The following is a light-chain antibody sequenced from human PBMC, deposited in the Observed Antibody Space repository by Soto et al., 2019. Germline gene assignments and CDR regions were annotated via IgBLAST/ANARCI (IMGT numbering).Light chain of an antibody. CDR2: GAS. CDR3: QHSNNWPDS. CDR1: QSGSTN. V-gene: IGKV3-15*01. J-gene: IGKJ2*01. Sequence: EIVLTQSPGTLSVSPGERVTLSGRASQSGSTNLDWFQQKPGQAPRLLIYGASTRANGIPARFSGSGSGIEYTLTISSLQSEDLAVYYCQHSNNWPDSFGQGTKLEFK.